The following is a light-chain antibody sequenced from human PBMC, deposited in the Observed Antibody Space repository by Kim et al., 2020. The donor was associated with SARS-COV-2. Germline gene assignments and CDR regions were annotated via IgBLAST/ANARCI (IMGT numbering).Light chain of an antibody. CDR2: DVT. J-gene: IGLJ3*02. CDR3: CSYTSRNSWV. V-gene: IGLV2-14*03. Sequence: QSALTQPASVSGSPGQSITISCTGTSSDVGVYKYVSWYQQDPGKAPKLMIYDVTMRPSGVSDRFSGSKSGNTASLTISGLQTEDEADYYCCSYTSRNSWVFGGGTKLTVL. CDR1: SSDVGVYKY.